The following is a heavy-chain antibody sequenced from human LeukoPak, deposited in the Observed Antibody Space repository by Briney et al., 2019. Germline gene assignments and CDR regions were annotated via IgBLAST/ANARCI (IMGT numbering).Heavy chain of an antibody. J-gene: IGHJ5*02. CDR2: ISGSGGST. CDR3: AKAQDIVVVPAATNWFDP. D-gene: IGHD2-2*01. Sequence: GGSLRLSCAASGFTFSSYAMSWVRQAPGKGLEWVSAISGSGGSTYYADSVKGRFTISRDNSKNTLYLQMSSLRAEDTAVYYCAKAQDIVVVPAATNWFDPWGQGTLVTVSS. CDR1: GFTFSSYA. V-gene: IGHV3-23*01.